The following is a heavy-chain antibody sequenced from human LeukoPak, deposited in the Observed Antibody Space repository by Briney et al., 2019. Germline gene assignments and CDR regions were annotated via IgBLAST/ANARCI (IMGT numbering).Heavy chain of an antibody. CDR2: IYYSGST. CDR3: ARGEGRGYSYGYGY. D-gene: IGHD5-18*01. Sequence: SETLSLTCTVSGGSISSSSYYWGWIRQPPGKGLEWIGSIYYSGSTYYNPSLKSRVTISVDTSKNQFSLKLSSVTAADTAVYYCARGEGRGYSYGYGYWGQGTLVTVSS. J-gene: IGHJ4*02. V-gene: IGHV4-39*07. CDR1: GGSISSSSYY.